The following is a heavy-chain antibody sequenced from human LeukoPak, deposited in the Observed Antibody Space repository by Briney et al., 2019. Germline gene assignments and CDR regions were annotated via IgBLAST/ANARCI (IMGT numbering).Heavy chain of an antibody. D-gene: IGHD3-10*01. CDR1: GGSISSYY. CDR2: IYSSGST. J-gene: IGHJ6*03. CDR3: ARVYDSGSQAYFYYMDV. V-gene: IGHV4-59*01. Sequence: SETLSLTCTVSGGSISSYYWSWIRQPPGKGLEWIGYIYSSGSTNYNPSLKSRVTMSVDTSKNQFSLKVNSVTAADTAVYYCARVYDSGSQAYFYYMDVWGKGTTVTISS.